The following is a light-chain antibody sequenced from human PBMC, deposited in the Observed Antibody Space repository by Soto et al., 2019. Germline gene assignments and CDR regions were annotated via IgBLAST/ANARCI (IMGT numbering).Light chain of an antibody. J-gene: IGLJ1*01. CDR1: STDVGGDNY. CDR2: DVS. Sequence: QSALTQPDSVSGSPGQSITISCTGTSTDVGGDNYVSWYQQYPGKAPKLIIYDVSSRPSGVSDRFSGSKSGNTASLTISGLQAEDEADYYCNSYTSATTLRGVFGVGTKVTVL. CDR3: NSYTSATTLRGV. V-gene: IGLV2-14*03.